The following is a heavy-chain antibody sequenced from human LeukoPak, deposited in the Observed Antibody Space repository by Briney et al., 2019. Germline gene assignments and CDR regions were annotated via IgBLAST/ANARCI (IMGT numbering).Heavy chain of an antibody. V-gene: IGHV3-23*01. CDR2: ISGSGGST. Sequence: GGSLRLSCAASGFTFSSYAMSWVRQAPGKGLEWVSAISGSGGSTYYADSVKGRFTISRDNSRNTLYLQMNSLRAEDTAVYYCAKATSIAARPNYFDYWGQGTLVTVSS. J-gene: IGHJ4*02. CDR3: AKATSIAARPNYFDY. D-gene: IGHD6-6*01. CDR1: GFTFSSYA.